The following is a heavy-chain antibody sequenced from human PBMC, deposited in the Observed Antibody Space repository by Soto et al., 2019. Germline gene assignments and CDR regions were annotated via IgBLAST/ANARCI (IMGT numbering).Heavy chain of an antibody. CDR2: ISWNSGSI. V-gene: IGHV3-9*01. D-gene: IGHD6-13*01. CDR3: AKDLGGEQLAAAGIRKVY. CDR1: GFTFDDYA. Sequence: GGSLRLSCAASGFTFDDYAMHWVRQAPGKGLEWVSGISWNSGSIGYADSVKGRFTISRDNAKNSLYLQMNSLRAEDTALYYCAKDLGGEQLAAAGIRKVYWGQGTLVTVSS. J-gene: IGHJ4*02.